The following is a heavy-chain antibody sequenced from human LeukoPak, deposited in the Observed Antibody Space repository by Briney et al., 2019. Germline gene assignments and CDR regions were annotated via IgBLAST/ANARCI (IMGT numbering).Heavy chain of an antibody. CDR3: ARGTHHYFDY. J-gene: IGHJ4*02. CDR1: GGSFSGYY. D-gene: IGHD3-10*01. CDR2: IYYSGRT. V-gene: IGHV4-31*11. Sequence: SETLSLTCAVYGGSFSGYYWNWIRQHPGKGLEWIGYIYYSGRTYYNPSLKSRVTISVDTSKNQFSLKLSSVTAADTAVYYCARGTHHYFDYGAREPRVTVP.